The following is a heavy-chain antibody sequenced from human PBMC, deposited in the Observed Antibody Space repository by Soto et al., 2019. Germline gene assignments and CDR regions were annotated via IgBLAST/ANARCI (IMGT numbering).Heavy chain of an antibody. J-gene: IGHJ5*02. CDR2: MNPGSGDT. V-gene: IGHV1-8*01. CDR1: GYSFTNND. D-gene: IGHD3-16*01. Sequence: QVKLVQSGAEVREPGASVKVSCKASGYSFTNNDVSWVRQATGQGLEWMGWMNPGSGDTGYAQKFQGRVTMTRDTSIATAYMELSSLRYDDTAIYYCARMATFGSLNWFDPWGQGTLVTVSS. CDR3: ARMATFGSLNWFDP.